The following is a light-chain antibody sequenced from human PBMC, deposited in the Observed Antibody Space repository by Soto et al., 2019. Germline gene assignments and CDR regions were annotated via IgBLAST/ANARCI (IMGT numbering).Light chain of an antibody. V-gene: IGLV1-40*01. CDR1: SSNIGAGHD. CDR2: NNF. J-gene: IGLJ2*01. Sequence: QSVLTQPPSVSGAPGQRVTMSCTGSSSNIGAGHDVQWYQQLPGSAPKLLIYNNFIRASGVPDRISGSNSGTSASLAITGLQAEDEADYYCQSFDSSLNVVFGGGTKLTVL. CDR3: QSFDSSLNVV.